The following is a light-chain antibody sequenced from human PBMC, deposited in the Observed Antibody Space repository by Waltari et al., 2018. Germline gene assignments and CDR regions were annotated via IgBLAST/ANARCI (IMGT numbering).Light chain of an antibody. J-gene: IGLJ3*02. V-gene: IGLV5-45*02. CDR1: SGINVGTYR. Sequence: QAVLTQPSSLSASPGASASLTCTLRSGINVGTYRIYWYQQKPGSPPQYLLRYKSDSDKQQGSGVPSRFSGSKNASAIAGNLVIAGLQSEDEADYYCMIWHSSAWVFGGGTKLTVL. CDR2: YKSDSDK. CDR3: MIWHSSAWV.